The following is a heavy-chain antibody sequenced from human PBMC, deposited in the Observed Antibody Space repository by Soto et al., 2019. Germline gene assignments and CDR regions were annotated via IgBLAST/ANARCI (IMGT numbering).Heavy chain of an antibody. CDR1: GFTFSSYS. J-gene: IGHJ6*02. CDR2: ISSSSSYI. V-gene: IGHV3-21*01. D-gene: IGHD4-17*01. Sequence: EVQLVESGGGLVKPGGSLRLSCAASGFTFSSYSMNWVRQAPGKGLEWVSSISSSSSYIYYADSVKGRFTISRDNAKNSLYLQMNSLRAEDTAVYYCARDLPNDYGDYRGMDVWGQGTTVTVSS. CDR3: ARDLPNDYGDYRGMDV.